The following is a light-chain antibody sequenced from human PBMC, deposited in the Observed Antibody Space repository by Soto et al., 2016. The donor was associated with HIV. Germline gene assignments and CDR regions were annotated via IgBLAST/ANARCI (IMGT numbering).Light chain of an antibody. CDR3: QVWDSSSDHLYV. Sequence: SYQVTQPPSVSVAPGETARITCEGNNIGTKSVQWYQQKPGQAPVLVVYEDNNRPSGIPERFSGSNSGNTATLTISRVEAGDEADYYCQVWDSSSDHLYVFGTGTKVTVL. CDR2: EDN. V-gene: IGLV3-21*02. J-gene: IGLJ1*01. CDR1: NIGTKS.